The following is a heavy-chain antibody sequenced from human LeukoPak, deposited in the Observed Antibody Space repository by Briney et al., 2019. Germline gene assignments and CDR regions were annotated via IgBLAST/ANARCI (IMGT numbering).Heavy chain of an antibody. CDR2: ISSSSSTI. D-gene: IGHD3-10*01. J-gene: IGHJ3*02. Sequence: PGGSLRLSCAASGFTFSSYSMNWVRQAPGKGLEWVSYISSSSSTIYYADSVKGRFTISRDNAKNSLYLQMNSLRAEDTAVYYRARERITMVRGTEGDAFDIWGQGTMVTVSS. CDR1: GFTFSSYS. CDR3: ARERITMVRGTEGDAFDI. V-gene: IGHV3-48*01.